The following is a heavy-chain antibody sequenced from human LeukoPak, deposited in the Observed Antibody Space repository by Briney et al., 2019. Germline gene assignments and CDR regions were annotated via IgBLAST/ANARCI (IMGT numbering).Heavy chain of an antibody. J-gene: IGHJ5*02. CDR1: GGSISSGGYS. D-gene: IGHD6-13*01. CDR2: IYHSGST. V-gene: IGHV4-30-2*01. CDR3: ARGAPAGTDNWFDP. Sequence: SQTLSLTCAVSGGSISSGGYSWSWIRQPPGKGPEWIGYIYHSGSTYYNPSLKSRVTISVDRSKNQFSLKLSSVTAADTAVYYCARGAPAGTDNWFDPWGQGTLVTVSS.